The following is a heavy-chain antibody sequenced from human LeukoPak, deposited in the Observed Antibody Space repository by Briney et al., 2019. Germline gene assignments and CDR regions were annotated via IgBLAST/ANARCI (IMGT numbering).Heavy chain of an antibody. J-gene: IGHJ5*02. V-gene: IGHV1-24*01. CDR3: ATSVYSSSSEDWFDP. CDR1: GYTLTELS. Sequence: GASVKVSCKVSGYTLTELSMHWVRQAPGKGLEWMGGFDPEDGETIYAQKFQGRVTMTEDTSTDTAYMELSSLRSEDTAVYYCATSVYSSSSEDWFDPWGQGTLVTVSS. CDR2: FDPEDGET. D-gene: IGHD6-6*01.